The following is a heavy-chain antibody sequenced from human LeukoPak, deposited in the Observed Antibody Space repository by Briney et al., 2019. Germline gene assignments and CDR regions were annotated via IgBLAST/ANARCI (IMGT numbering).Heavy chain of an antibody. CDR2: INPNSGGT. V-gene: IGHV1-2*02. Sequence: AASVKVSCKASGGTFSSYAISWVRQAPGQGLEWMGWINPNSGGTNYAQKFQGRVTMTRDTSISTAYMELSRLRSDDTAVYYCARLTHDYGDYLAFDPWGQGTLVTVSS. CDR3: ARLTHDYGDYLAFDP. CDR1: GGTFSSYA. J-gene: IGHJ5*02. D-gene: IGHD4-17*01.